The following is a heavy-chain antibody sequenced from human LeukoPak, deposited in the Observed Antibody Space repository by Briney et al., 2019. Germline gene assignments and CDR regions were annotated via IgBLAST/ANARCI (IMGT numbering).Heavy chain of an antibody. CDR1: GGSISSYY. V-gene: IGHV4-59*12. CDR3: ARDLSFDWFPYYFDY. D-gene: IGHD3-9*01. Sequence: KSSETLSLTCTVSGGSISSYYWSWIRQPPGKGLEWIGYIYYSGSTNYNPSLKSPVTISIDTSKNQFSLKVSSVTAADTAIYYCARDLSFDWFPYYFDYWGQGILVTVSS. CDR2: IYYSGST. J-gene: IGHJ4*02.